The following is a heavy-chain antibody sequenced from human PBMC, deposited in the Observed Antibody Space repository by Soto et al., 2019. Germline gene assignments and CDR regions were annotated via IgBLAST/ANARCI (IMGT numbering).Heavy chain of an antibody. J-gene: IGHJ1*01. D-gene: IGHD2-15*01. CDR1: GGSISSYY. CDR3: ARHTPAISVSEH. CDR2: THYSGST. Sequence: SETLSLTCTVSGGSISSYYWSWIRQPPGKGLEWIGSTHYSGSTNYTPPLKSRGTISVDTSKNQFSLKLSSVTAAVTAVYYCARHTPAISVSEHWGQGTLVTVSS. V-gene: IGHV4-59*08.